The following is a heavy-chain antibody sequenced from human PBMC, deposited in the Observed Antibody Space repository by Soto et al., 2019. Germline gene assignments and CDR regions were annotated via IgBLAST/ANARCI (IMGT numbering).Heavy chain of an antibody. CDR1: GFIFSDYY. CDR3: ARRATSFDP. CDR2: ISNSGTII. J-gene: IGHJ5*02. V-gene: IGHV3-11*01. Sequence: QVQLVESGGVLVKPGGSLRLSCAASGFIFSDYYMRWIRLAPGKGLECISYISNSGTIIYYADSVKGRFTISRDNAKNTRFRQMNSLRDEDTATYHCARRATSFDPWGQGTLVTVSS. D-gene: IGHD1-1*01.